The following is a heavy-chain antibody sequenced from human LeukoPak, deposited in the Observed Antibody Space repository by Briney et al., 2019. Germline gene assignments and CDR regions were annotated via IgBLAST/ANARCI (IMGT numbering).Heavy chain of an antibody. CDR3: ARESITMIVVVSAPHDAFDI. Sequence: SQTLSLTCTVSGGSISRGGYYWSWIRQHPGKGLEWIGYIYYSGSTYYNPSLKSRVTISVDTSKNQFSLKLSSVTAADTAVYYCARESITMIVVVSAPHDAFDIWGQGTMVTVSS. CDR2: IYYSGST. D-gene: IGHD3-22*01. J-gene: IGHJ3*02. CDR1: GGSISRGGYY. V-gene: IGHV4-31*03.